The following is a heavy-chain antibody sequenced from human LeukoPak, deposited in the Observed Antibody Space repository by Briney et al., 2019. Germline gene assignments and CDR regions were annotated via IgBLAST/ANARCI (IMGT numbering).Heavy chain of an antibody. J-gene: IGHJ4*02. CDR2: IYASGNT. D-gene: IGHD2-15*01. Sequence: TSSETLSLTCTVSGGSISSYYWSWIRQPAGKGLEWIGRIYASGNTNYNPSLKSRLTMSIDTSRNQFSLRLSSVTAADTAVYYCAREDPLVAARGLDYWGQGTLVTVS. CDR3: AREDPLVAARGLDY. CDR1: GGSISSYY. V-gene: IGHV4-4*07.